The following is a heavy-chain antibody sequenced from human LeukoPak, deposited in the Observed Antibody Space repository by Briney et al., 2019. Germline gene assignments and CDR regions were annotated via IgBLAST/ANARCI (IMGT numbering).Heavy chain of an antibody. CDR2: ISAYNGNT. CDR3: ASGYCSGGSCYHGDY. Sequence: ASVKVSCKASGYTFTSYGISWVRQAPGQGLEWMGWISAYNGNTNYAQKLQGRVTMTTDTSTSTAYMELRSLRSDDTAVYYCASGYCSGGSCYHGDYWGQGTLVTVSS. CDR1: GYTFTSYG. V-gene: IGHV1-18*01. J-gene: IGHJ4*02. D-gene: IGHD2-15*01.